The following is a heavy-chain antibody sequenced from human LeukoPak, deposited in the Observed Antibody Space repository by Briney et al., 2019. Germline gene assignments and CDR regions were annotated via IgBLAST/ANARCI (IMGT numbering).Heavy chain of an antibody. CDR2: IYHSGST. Sequence: PSETLSLTCTVSVYCISSGYYWGWIRQPPGKGLEWIGSIYHSGSTYYNPSLKSRVTISVDTSKNQFSLKLSSVTAADTAVYYCASVPIVVVVAAVDYYYYMDVWGKGTTVTVSS. V-gene: IGHV4-38-2*02. D-gene: IGHD2-15*01. CDR3: ASVPIVVVVAAVDYYYYMDV. CDR1: VYCISSGYY. J-gene: IGHJ6*03.